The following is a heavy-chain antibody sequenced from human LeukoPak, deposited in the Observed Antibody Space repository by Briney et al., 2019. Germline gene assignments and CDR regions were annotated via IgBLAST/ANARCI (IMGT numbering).Heavy chain of an antibody. J-gene: IGHJ4*02. V-gene: IGHV4-59*01. Sequence: SETLSLTCTVSGGSISNYYWGWIRQPPGKGLEWIGYIYHTGSTSYSPSLKSRVIMSVETSQNQFSLKVRSVTAADTAVYYCAREDSGYDYSPFYYWGQGILVTVSS. CDR2: IYHTGST. CDR3: AREDSGYDYSPFYY. D-gene: IGHD5-12*01. CDR1: GGSISNYY.